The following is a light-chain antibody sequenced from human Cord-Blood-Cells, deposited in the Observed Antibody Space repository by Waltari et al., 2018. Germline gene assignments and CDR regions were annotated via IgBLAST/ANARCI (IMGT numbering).Light chain of an antibody. J-gene: IGLJ1*01. Sequence: QSALTQPASVSGSPGQSITISCTGTSSDVGGYNYVSRDQQHPGKAPKLVIYDVSNQPPGVSNRCSGSKAGNTASLTISGLQAEDETDYYCSSYTRGSTDFFGTGTKVTVL. CDR3: SSYTRGSTDF. CDR1: SSDVGGYNY. V-gene: IGLV2-14*01. CDR2: DVS.